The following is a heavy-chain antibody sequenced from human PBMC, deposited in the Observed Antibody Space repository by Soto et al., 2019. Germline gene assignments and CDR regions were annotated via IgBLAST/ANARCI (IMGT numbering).Heavy chain of an antibody. CDR3: ARWYSTSCYQGCNYYYYAMDV. D-gene: IGHD2-2*01. Sequence: ASVTVSSKASGYTFTGYYMHWVRHAPGQGLERMGWINPNSGGTNYAQKFQGWVTMNRDTSISTAYMELSRLRSDDTAVYYCARWYSTSCYQGCNYYYYAMDVWGQGTTVTVSS. CDR2: INPNSGGT. J-gene: IGHJ6*02. V-gene: IGHV1-2*04. CDR1: GYTFTGYY.